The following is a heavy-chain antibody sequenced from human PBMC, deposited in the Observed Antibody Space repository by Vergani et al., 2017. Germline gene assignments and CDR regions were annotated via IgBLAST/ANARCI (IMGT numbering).Heavy chain of an antibody. D-gene: IGHD2-2*01. V-gene: IGHV1-2*02. CDR2: INPISGGT. CDR1: GYTFTGYY. CDR3: ARDIVNIVVVPAANILGLDY. J-gene: IGHJ4*02. Sequence: QVQLVQSGAEVKKPGASVKVSCKASGYTFTGYYMHWVRQAPGQGLEWMGWINPISGGTNYAQKFQGRVTMTRDTSISTAYLELSRLRSDDTAVYYCARDIVNIVVVPAANILGLDYWGQGTLVTVSA.